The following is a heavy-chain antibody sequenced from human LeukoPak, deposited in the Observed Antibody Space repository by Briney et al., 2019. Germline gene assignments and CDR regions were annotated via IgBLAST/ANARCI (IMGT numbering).Heavy chain of an antibody. V-gene: IGHV3-33*01. J-gene: IGHJ4*02. CDR3: ARDGDSSGPDLDY. D-gene: IGHD6-19*01. Sequence: GGSLRLCCAASGFTFSRYGMHWVRQAPGKGLEWVAVIWHDGSNKYYADSVKGRFTISRDNSKNTLYLQMNSLRAEDTAMYYCARDGDSSGPDLDYWGQGTLVTVSS. CDR2: IWHDGSNK. CDR1: GFTFSRYG.